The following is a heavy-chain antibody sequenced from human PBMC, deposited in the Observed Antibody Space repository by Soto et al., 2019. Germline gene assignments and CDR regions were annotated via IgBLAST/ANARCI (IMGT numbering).Heavy chain of an antibody. CDR1: GGTFSSYA. J-gene: IGHJ6*02. Sequence: QVQLVQSGAEVKKPGSSVKVSCKASGGTFSSYAISWVRQAPGQGLEWMGGIIPIFGTANYAQKFQGRVTIPADKSTSTAYMELSSLRSEETALYYCARRSMVRGVIITPYYYYGMDVWGQGTTVTVSS. CDR3: ARRSMVRGVIITPYYYYGMDV. D-gene: IGHD3-10*01. CDR2: IIPIFGTA. V-gene: IGHV1-69*06.